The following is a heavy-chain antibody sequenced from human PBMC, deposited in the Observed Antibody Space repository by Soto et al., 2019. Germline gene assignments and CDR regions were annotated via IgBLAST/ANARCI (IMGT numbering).Heavy chain of an antibody. J-gene: IGHJ4*02. V-gene: IGHV4-30-4*01. Sequence: QVQLQESGPGLVKPSQTLSLTCTVSGGPISSGDYYGGWIRQPPGKGLEWIGYIYYSGSTYYNPSLKSRVTISVDTSKNQFSLKLSSVTAADTAVYYCARVLGDYYDSSGYCGMWGQGTLVTVSS. CDR3: ARVLGDYYDSSGYCGM. D-gene: IGHD3-22*01. CDR1: GGPISSGDYY. CDR2: IYYSGST.